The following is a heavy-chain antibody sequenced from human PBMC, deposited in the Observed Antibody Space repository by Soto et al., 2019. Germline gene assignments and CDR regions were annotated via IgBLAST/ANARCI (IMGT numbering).Heavy chain of an antibody. D-gene: IGHD3-16*01. V-gene: IGHV4-4*07. J-gene: IGHJ4*02. CDR2: SSPSGTT. Sequence: PSETLSLTCRVSGASIAGSSYWSWIWPPAGKGLERIGRSSPSGTTNYSPSLRSRVTISADVTNNQFSLRLTSVTAADTALYYSAWGMTTPGATAGYYFDSWGQGTMVTVSS. CDR1: GASIAGSSY. CDR3: AWGMTTPGATAGYYFDS.